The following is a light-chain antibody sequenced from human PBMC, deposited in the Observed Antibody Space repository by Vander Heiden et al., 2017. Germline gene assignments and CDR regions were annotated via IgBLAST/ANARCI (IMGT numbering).Light chain of an antibody. J-gene: IGLJ1*01. V-gene: IGLV3-9*01. CDR2: RDS. CDR1: NIGSNN. Sequence: SYELIQPLSVSVALGQTARITCGGNNIGSNNVHWYQQKPGQAPVLVIYRDSNRPSGIPERFSGSNSGNTATLTISRAQAGDEADYYCQVWDINTALYVFGTGTKVTVL. CDR3: QVWDINTALYV.